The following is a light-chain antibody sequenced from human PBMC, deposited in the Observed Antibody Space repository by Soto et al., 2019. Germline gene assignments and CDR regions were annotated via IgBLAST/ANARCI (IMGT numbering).Light chain of an antibody. J-gene: IGLJ3*02. CDR1: SSDVGAYNY. CDR3: SSYTSNSTLV. CDR2: EVS. Sequence: QSALTQPASVSGSPGQSITISCTGTSSDVGAYNYVSWYQQHPDKAPKLMIFEVSDRPSGVSNHFSGSNSGNTASLTISGLQAEDEADYFCSSYTSNSTLVFGGGTKLTVL. V-gene: IGLV2-14*01.